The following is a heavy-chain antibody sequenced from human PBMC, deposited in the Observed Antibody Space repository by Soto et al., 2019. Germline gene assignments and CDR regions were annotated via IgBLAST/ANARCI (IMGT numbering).Heavy chain of an antibody. D-gene: IGHD6-19*01. CDR2: MNPNSGNA. V-gene: IGHV1-8*01. Sequence: QVQLVQSGAEVKKPGASVKVSCKASGYTFTSYDINWVRQATGQGLEWMGWMNPNSGNAGYAQKFQGRVTMTRNTSISTAYMELSSLRSEDTAVYYCARGADSSGWPNFDYWGQGTLVTVSS. CDR1: GYTFTSYD. CDR3: ARGADSSGWPNFDY. J-gene: IGHJ4*02.